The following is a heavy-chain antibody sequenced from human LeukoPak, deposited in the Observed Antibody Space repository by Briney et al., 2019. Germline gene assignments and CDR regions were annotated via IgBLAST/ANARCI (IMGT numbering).Heavy chain of an antibody. CDR1: GLTFDDYG. J-gene: IGHJ6*03. V-gene: IGHV3-20*04. Sequence: GWSLRLSCAACGLTFDDYGMSWVRQAPGKGLEWVSGINWNGGSTGYADSLKGRFTISRDNAKNSLYLPMNSLRAQDTALYYCAREQVGASAVSYYYYMDVWGKGTTVTVSS. CDR3: AREQVGASAVSYYYYMDV. CDR2: INWNGGST. D-gene: IGHD1-26*01.